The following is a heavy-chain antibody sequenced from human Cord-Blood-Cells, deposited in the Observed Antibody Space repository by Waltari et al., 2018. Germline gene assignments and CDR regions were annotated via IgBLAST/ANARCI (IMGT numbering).Heavy chain of an antibody. J-gene: IGHJ3*02. CDR1: GGSISSYS. Sequence: QVQLQESGPGLVKPSETLSLTCTASGGSISSYSWSWIRQPAGEGLEWIGRIYTSGSTNYNPSLKSRVTMSVDTSKNQFSLKLSSVTAADTAVYYCARSYSSGRGAWGAWDIWGQGTMVTVSS. D-gene: IGHD6-19*01. CDR2: IYTSGST. V-gene: IGHV4-4*07. CDR3: ARSYSSGRGAWGAWDI.